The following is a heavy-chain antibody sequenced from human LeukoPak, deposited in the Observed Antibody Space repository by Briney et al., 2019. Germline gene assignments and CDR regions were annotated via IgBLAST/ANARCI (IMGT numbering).Heavy chain of an antibody. D-gene: IGHD3-22*01. J-gene: IGHJ4*02. CDR3: ARVLAPRVVVVTL. CDR1: GGSISSSSYY. Sequence: SETLSLTCTVSGGSISSSSYYWGWIRQPPGKGLEWIGSIYYSGSTYYNPSLKSRVTISVDTSKNQFSLKLSSVTAADTAVYYCARVLAPRVVVVTLWGQGTLVTVSS. V-gene: IGHV4-39*07. CDR2: IYYSGST.